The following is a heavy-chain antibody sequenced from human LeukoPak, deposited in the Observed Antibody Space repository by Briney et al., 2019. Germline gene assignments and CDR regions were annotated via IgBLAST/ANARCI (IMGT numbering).Heavy chain of an antibody. V-gene: IGHV1-46*01. J-gene: IGHJ4*02. CDR2: INPSGGST. D-gene: IGHD1-7*01. CDR3: ARGTGTLYYFDY. Sequence: GASVKVSCKASGYTFTSYYMHWVRQAPGQGLEWMALINPSGGSTTYAQKFQGRVTMTRDTSTSTSTVYMELSSLRSEDTAVYYCARGTGTLYYFDYWGQGTLVTVSS. CDR1: GYTFTSYY.